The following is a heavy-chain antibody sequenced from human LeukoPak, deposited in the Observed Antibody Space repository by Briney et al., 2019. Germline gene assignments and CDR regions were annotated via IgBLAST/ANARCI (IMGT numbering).Heavy chain of an antibody. CDR1: GFTFSTHW. V-gene: IGHV3-7*03. D-gene: IGHD3-3*01. CDR2: IKQDGSEK. CDR3: ARAEWSNWYFDL. J-gene: IGHJ2*01. Sequence: GGSLRLSCAAPGFTFSTHWMNWVRQAPGKGLEWVANIKQDGSEKYYVDSVKGRFTLSRDSAKNSLYLQMNSLRAEDTAVYYCARAEWSNWYFDLWGRGTLVTVSS.